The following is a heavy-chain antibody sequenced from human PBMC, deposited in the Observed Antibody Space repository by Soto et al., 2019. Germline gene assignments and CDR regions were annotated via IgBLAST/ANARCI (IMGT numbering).Heavy chain of an antibody. D-gene: IGHD5-12*01. CDR1: GYTFTSYD. Sequence: EASVKVSCKASGYTFTSYDINWVRQATGQGLEWMGWMNPNSGNTGYAQKFQGRVTMTRNTSISTAYMELSSLRSEDTAVYYCARRRGDGYNFYYYYGMDVWGQGTTVTV. V-gene: IGHV1-8*01. CDR2: MNPNSGNT. CDR3: ARRRGDGYNFYYYYGMDV. J-gene: IGHJ6*02.